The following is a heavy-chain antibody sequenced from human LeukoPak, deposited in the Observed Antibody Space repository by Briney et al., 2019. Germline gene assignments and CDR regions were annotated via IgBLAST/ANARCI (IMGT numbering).Heavy chain of an antibody. Sequence: ASVKVSCKASGYTFTSYYMHWVRQAPGKGLEWMGGFDPEDGETIYAQKFQGRVTMTEDTSTDTAYMELSSLRSEDTAVYYCATDYYDSSGLMDYWGQGTLVTVSS. V-gene: IGHV1-24*01. J-gene: IGHJ4*02. CDR3: ATDYYDSSGLMDY. D-gene: IGHD3-22*01. CDR1: GYTFTSYY. CDR2: FDPEDGET.